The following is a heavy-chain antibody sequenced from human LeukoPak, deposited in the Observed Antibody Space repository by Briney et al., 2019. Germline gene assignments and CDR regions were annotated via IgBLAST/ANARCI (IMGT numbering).Heavy chain of an antibody. CDR2: ISGGGGST. V-gene: IGHV3-23*01. D-gene: IGHD1-26*01. J-gene: IGHJ4*02. Sequence: GGSLRLSCAASGLTFSSYAMSWVRQAPGKGLEWVSGISGGGGSTYYADSVKGRFTVSRDNSKNTLYLQMNSLRAEDTAVYYCAKDQYSGSPYYFDNWGQGTLVTVSS. CDR3: AKDQYSGSPYYFDN. CDR1: GLTFSSYA.